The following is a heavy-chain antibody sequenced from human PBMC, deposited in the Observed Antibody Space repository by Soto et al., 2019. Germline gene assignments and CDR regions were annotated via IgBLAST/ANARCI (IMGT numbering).Heavy chain of an antibody. Sequence: SVKVSCKAPGGSFTNLVITGLGRAPGQGLEWMGGSIPIVETTNYAQNFQGRVTITADESTGTSSMELSGPKSADTAVYFCATVLGGYSGSRGPFDLWGQGTLVTAPQ. V-gene: IGHV1-69*13. J-gene: IGHJ4*02. CDR3: ATVLGGYSGSRGPFDL. CDR1: GGSFTNLV. CDR2: SIPIVETT. D-gene: IGHD1-26*01.